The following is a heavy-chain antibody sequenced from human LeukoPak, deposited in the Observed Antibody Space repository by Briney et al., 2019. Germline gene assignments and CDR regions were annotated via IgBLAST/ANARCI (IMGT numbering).Heavy chain of an antibody. Sequence: QPGGSLRLSCAASGFTFSNYCMTWVRQAPGKGLEWVANIKQDGNEIYYVDSAKGRFTISRDNAKNSLSLQMNSLRAEDTAVYYCARRASGYSSGWYFDWYFDLWGRGTLVTVSS. CDR3: ARRASGYSSGWYFDWYFDL. V-gene: IGHV3-7*01. D-gene: IGHD6-19*01. CDR2: IKQDGNEI. J-gene: IGHJ2*01. CDR1: GFTFSNYC.